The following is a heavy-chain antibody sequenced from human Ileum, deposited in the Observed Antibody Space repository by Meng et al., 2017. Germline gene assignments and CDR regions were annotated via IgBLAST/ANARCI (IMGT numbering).Heavy chain of an antibody. V-gene: IGHV6-1*01. CDR3: ASGWALNS. Sequence: HVQLHPSCPTRLKPSQTLSLTCGISGDSVSSNSGAWNWFRQSPSRGLECLGRTYYRSEWFHDYALSVQGRLTINSDTSKNQFSLQLNSVTPEDAAIYYCASGWALNSWGQGIQVTVSS. CDR2: TYYRSEWFH. CDR1: GDSVSSNSGA. J-gene: IGHJ5*01. D-gene: IGHD5-24*01.